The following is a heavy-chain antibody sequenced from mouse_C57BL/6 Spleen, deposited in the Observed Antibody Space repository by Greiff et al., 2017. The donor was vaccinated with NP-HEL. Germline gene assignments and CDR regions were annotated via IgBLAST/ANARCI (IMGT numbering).Heavy chain of an antibody. CDR2: ISYDGSN. D-gene: IGHD1-1*01. J-gene: IGHJ1*03. CDR3: AQSTVVARGWYFDV. CDR1: GYSITSGYY. Sequence: VQLQQSGPGLVKPSQSLSLTCSVTGYSITSGYYWNWIRQFPGNKLEWMGYISYDGSNNYNPSVKNRIPITRDTSKNQFFLKLNSVTTEYTATYYCAQSTVVARGWYFDVWGTGTTVTVSS. V-gene: IGHV3-6*01.